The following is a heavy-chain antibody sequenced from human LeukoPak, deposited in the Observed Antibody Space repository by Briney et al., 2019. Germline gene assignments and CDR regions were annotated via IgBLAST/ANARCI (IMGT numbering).Heavy chain of an antibody. V-gene: IGHV3-74*01. CDR2: INSDGSST. D-gene: IGHD6-13*01. J-gene: IGHJ6*02. Sequence: GGSLRLSCAASGFTFGSYSMNWVRQAPGKGLVWVSRINSDGSSTSYADSVKGRFTISRDNAKNTLYLQMNSLRAEDTAVYYCARVRSSSWYPRYYYGMDVWGQGTTVTVSS. CDR1: GFTFGSYS. CDR3: ARVRSSSWYPRYYYGMDV.